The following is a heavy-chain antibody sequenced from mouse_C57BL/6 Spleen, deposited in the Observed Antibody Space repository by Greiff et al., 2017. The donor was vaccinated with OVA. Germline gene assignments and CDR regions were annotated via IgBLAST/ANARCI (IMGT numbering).Heavy chain of an antibody. CDR2: IRSKSNNYAT. CDR1: GFSFNTYA. D-gene: IGHD1-1*01. CDR3: VRQNYGSSSFAY. Sequence: EVKLMESGGGLVQPKGSLKLSCAASGFSFNTYAMNWVRQAPGKGLEWVARIRSKSNNYATYYADSVKDRFTISRDDSESMLYLQMNNLKTEDTAMYYCVRQNYGSSSFAYWGQGTLVTVSA. J-gene: IGHJ3*01. V-gene: IGHV10-1*01.